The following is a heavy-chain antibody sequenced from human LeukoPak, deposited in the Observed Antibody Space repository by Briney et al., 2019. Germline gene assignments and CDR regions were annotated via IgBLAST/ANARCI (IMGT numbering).Heavy chain of an antibody. V-gene: IGHV3-21*01. J-gene: IGHJ4*02. CDR1: GFTFSSYS. Sequence: GGSLRLSCAASGFTFSSYSMNWVRQAPGKGLEWVSSISSSSSYTYYADSVKGRFTISRDNAKNSLYLQMNSLRAEDTAVYYCARIGDSSGYYFDYWGQGTLVTVSS. D-gene: IGHD3-22*01. CDR2: ISSSSSYT. CDR3: ARIGDSSGYYFDY.